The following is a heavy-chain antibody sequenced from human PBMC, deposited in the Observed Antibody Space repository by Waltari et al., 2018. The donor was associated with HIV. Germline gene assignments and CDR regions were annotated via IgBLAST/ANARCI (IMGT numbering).Heavy chain of an antibody. V-gene: IGHV3-30-3*01. Sequence: QVQMVESGGGVVQPGTSLRLSCATSGFTLTNYAIHWVRQAPGKGLEWVAVISYDGGSKYYADSVRGRFTISRDLSKDTLYLQMNSLRAEDTAVYYCARDLDAKFFDYWGQGTLVTVSS. CDR2: ISYDGGSK. CDR3: ARDLDAKFFDY. CDR1: GFTLTNYA. J-gene: IGHJ4*02. D-gene: IGHD3-3*01.